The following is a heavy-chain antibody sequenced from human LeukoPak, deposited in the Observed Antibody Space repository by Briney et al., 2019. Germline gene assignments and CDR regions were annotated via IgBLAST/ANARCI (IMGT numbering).Heavy chain of an antibody. D-gene: IGHD2-15*01. CDR3: ARWPPSGSGGSLHFDY. V-gene: IGHV1-3*01. CDR2: MNAGNGNT. Sequence: ASVTVSCKASAYILTSYAMHWVRQAPGHRREWMGWMNAGNGNTKYSQKFQGRVTITRDTSASTAYMELSSLRSEDTAVYYCARWPPSGSGGSLHFDYWGQGTLVTVSS. J-gene: IGHJ4*02. CDR1: AYILTSYA.